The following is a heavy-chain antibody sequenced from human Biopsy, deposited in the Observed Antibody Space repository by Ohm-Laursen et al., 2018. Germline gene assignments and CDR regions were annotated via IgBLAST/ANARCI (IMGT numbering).Heavy chain of an antibody. D-gene: IGHD3-22*01. V-gene: IGHV4-34*12. J-gene: IGHJ5*02. CDR1: NVSFSSFY. CDR3: ARDYDTSGYYYAS. CDR2: IFYRGST. Sequence: SDTLSLTCAVYNVSFSSFYWSWIRQPPGKGLEWIGSIFYRGSTHYKPSLKNRVNISVDTSKNQFSLKLNSVTAADTAVYYCARDYDTSGYYYASWGQGTLVTVSS.